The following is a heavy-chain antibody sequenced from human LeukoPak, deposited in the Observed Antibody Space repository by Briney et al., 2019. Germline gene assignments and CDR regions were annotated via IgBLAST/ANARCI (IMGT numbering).Heavy chain of an antibody. CDR1: GFTFSSYW. CDR3: AREPRGVSYSA. V-gene: IGHV3-7*01. J-gene: IGHJ5*02. D-gene: IGHD3-10*01. Sequence: GGSLRLSCAASGFTFSSYWMSWVRQAPGKGLEWVANIKNDGGEKYYVDSVKGRFTISRDNAEKSLYLHMDSLRVEDTAVYYCAREPRGVSYSAWGQGTLVTVSS. CDR2: IKNDGGEK.